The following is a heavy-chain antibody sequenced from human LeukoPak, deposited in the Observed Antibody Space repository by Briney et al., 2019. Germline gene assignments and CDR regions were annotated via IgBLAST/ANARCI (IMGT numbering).Heavy chain of an antibody. CDR3: ARRRRATPILFDY. CDR1: CCSLRSSNYY. D-gene: IGHD5-12*01. Sequence: SETPSLNCTFSCCSLRSSNYYWGWIRHPPGNGLDWICIIHYNGSTYYNPSLKSRVTISVDTYKDEFYLKLSSVTVADKAVYYCARRRRATPILFDYWGQGTLVDVSS. CDR2: IHYNGST. V-gene: IGHV4-39*01. J-gene: IGHJ4*02.